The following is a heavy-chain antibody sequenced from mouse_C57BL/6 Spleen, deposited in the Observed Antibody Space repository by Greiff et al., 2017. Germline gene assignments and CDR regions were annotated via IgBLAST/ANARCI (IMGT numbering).Heavy chain of an antibody. CDR3: ARPARATDWYFDV. CDR1: GFTFSDYG. V-gene: IGHV5-17*01. Sequence: VQLKESGGGLVKPGGSLKLSCAASGFTFSDYGMHWVRQAPEKGLEWVAYISSGSSTIYYADTVKGRFTISRDNAKNTLLLQMTSLRSEDTAMYYCARPARATDWYFDVWGTGTTVTVSS. CDR2: ISSGSSTI. D-gene: IGHD3-1*01. J-gene: IGHJ1*03.